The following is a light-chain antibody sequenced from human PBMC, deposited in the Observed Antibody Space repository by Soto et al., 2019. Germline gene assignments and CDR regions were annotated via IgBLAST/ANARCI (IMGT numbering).Light chain of an antibody. V-gene: IGKV2-28*01. CDR2: LGS. CDR1: QSLQHSNGYNY. J-gene: IGKJ3*01. CDR3: IQDLQTPLLT. Sequence: DIVMTQSPLSLPVTPGEPASISCRPSQSLQHSNGYNYLDCYLQKPGQSPQLLIYLGSNRASGVHDRFSGSGAGTNVTLKISRVEVGDVDLYYCIQDLQTPLLTFGPGTKVDIK.